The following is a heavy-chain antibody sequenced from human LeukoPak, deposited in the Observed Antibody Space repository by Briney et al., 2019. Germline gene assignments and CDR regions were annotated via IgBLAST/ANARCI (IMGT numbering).Heavy chain of an antibody. Sequence: RPGGSLRLSCAASGFTFDDYGMSWVRQAPGKGLEWVSGINWSGGRTGYADSVKGRFTISRDNAKNSLYLQMNSLRAEDTAVYYCAKDQGRQGFGVVISRRGVDYWGQGTLVTVSS. V-gene: IGHV3-20*04. D-gene: IGHD3-3*01. CDR2: INWSGGRT. CDR3: AKDQGRQGFGVVISRRGVDY. CDR1: GFTFDDYG. J-gene: IGHJ4*02.